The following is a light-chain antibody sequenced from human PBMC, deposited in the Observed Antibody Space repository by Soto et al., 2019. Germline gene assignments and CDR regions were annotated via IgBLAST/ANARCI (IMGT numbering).Light chain of an antibody. CDR2: GAS. CDR1: QSVSSN. Sequence: EIVMTQSPDTLSVSPGERATLSCRASQSVSSNLAWYQQKPGQAPRLLIYGASTRATGIPARFSGSGSGTEFTLTISSLQSEDFAVYYFQQDNNWPPWTFGQGTKVEIK. J-gene: IGKJ1*01. V-gene: IGKV3-15*01. CDR3: QQDNNWPPWT.